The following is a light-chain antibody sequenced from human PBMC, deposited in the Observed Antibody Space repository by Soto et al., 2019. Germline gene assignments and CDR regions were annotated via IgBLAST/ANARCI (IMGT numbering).Light chain of an antibody. CDR1: SSDVGGYNY. CDR3: SSHTSSRTAV. CDR2: EVS. J-gene: IGLJ3*02. V-gene: IGLV2-14*01. Sequence: QSALTQPASVSGSPGQSITISCTGTSSDVGGYNYVSWYQQYPGKAPKLMIYEVSNRPSGVSNRFSGSKSGNTASLTISGLQAEDEADYYCSSHTSSRTAVFGGGTKLIVL.